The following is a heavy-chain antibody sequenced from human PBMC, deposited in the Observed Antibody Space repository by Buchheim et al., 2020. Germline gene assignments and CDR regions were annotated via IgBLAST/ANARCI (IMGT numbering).Heavy chain of an antibody. V-gene: IGHV4-61*02. CDR2: INTSGST. J-gene: IGHJ4*02. CDR1: GGSISSGSYY. D-gene: IGHD6-13*01. Sequence: QVQLQESGPGLVKPSQTLSLTCTVSGGSISSGSYYWSWIRQPAGKGLEWIGRINTSGSTNYNPSLKSRVTISVDTSKNQFSLKLSSVTAADTAVYYCARDQSSSWYSPPYYFDYWGQGTL. CDR3: ARDQSSSWYSPPYYFDY.